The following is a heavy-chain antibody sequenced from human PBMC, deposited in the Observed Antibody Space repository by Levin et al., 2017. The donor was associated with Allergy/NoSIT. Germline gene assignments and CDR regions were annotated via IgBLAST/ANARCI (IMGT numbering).Heavy chain of an antibody. CDR2: IDWDDDK. CDR1: GFSLSTSGMC. V-gene: IGHV2-70*11. D-gene: IGHD1-1*01. Sequence: ASGPTLVKPTQTLTLTCTFSGFSLSTSGMCVSWIRQPPGKALEWLARIDWDDDKYYSTSLKTRLTISKDTSKNQVVLTMTNMDPVDTATYYCARITGGGVVTQKTGDYWGQGTLVTVSS. J-gene: IGHJ4*02. CDR3: ARITGGGVVTQKTGDY.